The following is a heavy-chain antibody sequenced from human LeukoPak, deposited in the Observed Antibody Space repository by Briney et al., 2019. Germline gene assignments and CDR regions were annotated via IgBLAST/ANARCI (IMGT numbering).Heavy chain of an antibody. D-gene: IGHD2-2*01. V-gene: IGHV4-39*07. CDR3: ARGYPGPLDIVVVPAAIWFDP. Sequence: SETLSLTCTVSGGSISTSNYYWGWIRQPPGKGLEWIGNIFYSGSTYYSPSLRSRVTISVDTSKNQFSLKLSSVTAADTAVYYCARGYPGPLDIVVVPAAIWFDPWGQGTLVTVSS. CDR2: IFYSGST. CDR1: GGSISTSNYY. J-gene: IGHJ5*02.